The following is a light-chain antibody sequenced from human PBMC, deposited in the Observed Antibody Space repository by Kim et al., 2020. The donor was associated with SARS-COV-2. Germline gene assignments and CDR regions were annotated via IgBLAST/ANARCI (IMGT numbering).Light chain of an antibody. CDR1: QAIRNY. Sequence: DIQMTQPPSAMSASVGDRVTIPCRASQAIRNYLVWFQQKPGKVPKRLIYATSSLQSGVPSRFSGSGSGTEFTLTISSLQPEDVATYYCLQYNSYPYTFGRGTKLEI. CDR2: ATS. J-gene: IGKJ2*01. V-gene: IGKV1-17*03. CDR3: LQYNSYPYT.